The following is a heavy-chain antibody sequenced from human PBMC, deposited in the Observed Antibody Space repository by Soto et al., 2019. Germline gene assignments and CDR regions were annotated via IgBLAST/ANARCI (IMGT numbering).Heavy chain of an antibody. CDR3: ARSGVLLWFGELALQLGPYDY. V-gene: IGHV4-30-4*01. Sequence: SETLSLTCTVSGGSISSGDYYWSWIRQPPGKGLERIGYIYYSRSTYYNPSLKSRVTISVDTSKNQFSLKLSSVTAADTAVYYCARSGVLLWFGELALQLGPYDYWGQGTLVTVSS. J-gene: IGHJ4*02. CDR1: GGSISSGDYY. D-gene: IGHD3-10*01. CDR2: IYYSRST.